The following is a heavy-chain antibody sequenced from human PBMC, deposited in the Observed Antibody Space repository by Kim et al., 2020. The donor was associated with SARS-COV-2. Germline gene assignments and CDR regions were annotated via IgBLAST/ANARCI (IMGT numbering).Heavy chain of an antibody. V-gene: IGHV3-30*04. J-gene: IGHJ6*02. D-gene: IGHD3-16*01. CDR3: ARDGVSDMGGSTYYYYGMDV. CDR1: GFTFSSYA. CDR2: ISYDGSNK. Sequence: GGSLRLSCAASGFTFSSYAMHWVRQAPGKGLEWVAVISYDGSNKYYADSVKGRFTISRDNSKNTLYLQMNSLRAEDTAVYYCARDGVSDMGGSTYYYYGMDVWGQGTTVTVSS.